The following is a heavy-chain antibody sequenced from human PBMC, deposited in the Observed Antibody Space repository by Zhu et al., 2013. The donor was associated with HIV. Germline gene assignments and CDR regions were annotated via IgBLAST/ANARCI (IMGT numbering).Heavy chain of an antibody. CDR1: GGTFSSYA. J-gene: IGHJ5*02. CDR3: AREREEYSSGWYGIKNNWFDP. D-gene: IGHD6-19*01. Sequence: QVQLVQSGAEVKKPGSSVKVSCKASGGTFSSYAISWVRQAPGQGLEWMGGIIPIFGTANYAQKFQGRVTITADESTSTAYMELSSLRSEDTAVYYCAREREEYSSGWYGIKNNWFDPWGQGTLVTVSS. V-gene: IGHV1-69*01. CDR2: IIPIFGTA.